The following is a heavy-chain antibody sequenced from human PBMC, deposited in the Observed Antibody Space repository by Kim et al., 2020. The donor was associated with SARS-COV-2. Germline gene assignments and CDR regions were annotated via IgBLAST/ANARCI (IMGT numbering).Heavy chain of an antibody. V-gene: IGHV4-59*01. CDR3: ARYEDPTRRGLDV. CDR1: GGSIINYY. J-gene: IGHJ6*02. CDR2: INYTGIT. Sequence: SETLSLTCSVSGGSIINYYWSWTRQSPEQGLEWNGYINYTGITNYNPSLRSRVSMSVNTSNNKFSLKLCSVTAADTAVYDCARYEDPTRRGLDVWGQGTTVTVSS. D-gene: IGHD5-12*01.